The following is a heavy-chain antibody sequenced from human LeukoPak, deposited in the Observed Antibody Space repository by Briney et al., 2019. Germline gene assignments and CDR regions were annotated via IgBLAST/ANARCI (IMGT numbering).Heavy chain of an antibody. CDR1: GFTFGDHA. V-gene: IGHV3-49*04. J-gene: IGHJ6*02. CDR3: TRGPIQLWLSYGMDV. Sequence: GGSVRLSCTASGFTFGDHAMSWVRQAPGKGLEWVGFIITKSYRGTTEYDVSVKGRFTISRDDSKSIAYLQMNSLKPEDTAVYYCTRGPIQLWLSYGMDVWGQGTTVTVSS. D-gene: IGHD5-18*01. CDR2: IITKSYRGTT.